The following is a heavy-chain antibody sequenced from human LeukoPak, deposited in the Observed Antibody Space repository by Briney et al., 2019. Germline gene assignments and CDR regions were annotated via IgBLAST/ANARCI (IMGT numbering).Heavy chain of an antibody. V-gene: IGHV3-48*01. CDR1: GFTFSSYS. Sequence: GGSLRLSCAASGFTFSSYSMNRVRQAPGKGLEWVSYISSSSSTIYYADSVKGRFTISRDNAKNSLYLQMNSLRAEDTAVYYCARVGYDFWSGYLPDYWGQGTLVTVSS. J-gene: IGHJ4*02. D-gene: IGHD3-3*01. CDR2: ISSSSSTI. CDR3: ARVGYDFWSGYLPDY.